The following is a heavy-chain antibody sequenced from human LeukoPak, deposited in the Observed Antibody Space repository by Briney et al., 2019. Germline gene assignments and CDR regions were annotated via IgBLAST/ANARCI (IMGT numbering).Heavy chain of an antibody. D-gene: IGHD3-9*01. CDR2: ISSSSSYI. CDR1: GFTFSSYS. CDR3: ARARYFGWSTPDY. Sequence: GGSLRLSCAASGFTFSSYSMNWVRQAPGKGLEWVSSISSSSSYIYYADSVKGRFTISRDNAKNSLYLQMNSLRAEDAAVYYCARARYFGWSTPDYWGQGTLVTVSS. V-gene: IGHV3-21*01. J-gene: IGHJ4*02.